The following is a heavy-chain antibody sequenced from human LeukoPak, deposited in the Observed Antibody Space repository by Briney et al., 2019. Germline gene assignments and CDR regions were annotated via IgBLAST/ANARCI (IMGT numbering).Heavy chain of an antibody. CDR2: INQDGNVK. V-gene: IGHV3-7*05. J-gene: IGHJ6*02. CDR3: VRDMDV. CDR1: EFTVSSNY. Sequence: GGSLRLSCAASEFTVSSNYMSWVRQAPGKGLEWVANINQDGNVKNYVDSVKGRFTMSRDNPKNSVYLQMNSLRAEDTAVYFCVRDMDVWAQGTTVTVSS.